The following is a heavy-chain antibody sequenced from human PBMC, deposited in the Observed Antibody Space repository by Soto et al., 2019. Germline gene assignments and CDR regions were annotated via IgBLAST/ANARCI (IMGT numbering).Heavy chain of an antibody. CDR2: FDPEDGET. CDR1: GYTLTELS. Sequence: ASVKVSCKVSGYTLTELSMHWVRQAPGKGLEWMGGFDPEDGETIYAQKFQGRVTMTEDTSTDTAYMELSSLRSEDTAVYYCATDRRHDYGGNWGFDYWGQGTLVTVSS. D-gene: IGHD4-17*01. J-gene: IGHJ4*02. CDR3: ATDRRHDYGGNWGFDY. V-gene: IGHV1-24*01.